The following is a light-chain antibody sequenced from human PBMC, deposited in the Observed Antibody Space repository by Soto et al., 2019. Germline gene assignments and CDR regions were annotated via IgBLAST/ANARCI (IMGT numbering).Light chain of an antibody. CDR2: EVS. CDR3: SAYTSSSVV. V-gene: IGLV2-14*01. CDR1: SSDVGGYNY. J-gene: IGLJ2*01. Sequence: QSALTQPASVSGSPGQSITISCTGTSSDVGGYNYVSWYQQHPGKAPKLMIYEVSNRPSGVSNRFSGSKSGNTASLTISGLQAEDEAAYYCSAYTSSSVVFGGGTQLTVL.